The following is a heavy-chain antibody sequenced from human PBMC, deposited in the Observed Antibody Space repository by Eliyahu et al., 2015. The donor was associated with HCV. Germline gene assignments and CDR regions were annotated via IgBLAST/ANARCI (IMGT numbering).Heavy chain of an antibody. J-gene: IGHJ4*02. CDR2: IYYSGST. D-gene: IGHD4-17*01. CDR3: ARHSTTVTQPLDY. Sequence: QLQLQESGPGLVKPSETLSLTCTVSGXSISSSSYYWGWIRQPPGKGLEWIGSIYYSGSTYHNPSLKSRVTISVDTSKNQFSLKLSSVTAADTAVYYCARHSTTVTQPLDYWGQGTLVTVSS. V-gene: IGHV4-39*01. CDR1: GXSISSSSYY.